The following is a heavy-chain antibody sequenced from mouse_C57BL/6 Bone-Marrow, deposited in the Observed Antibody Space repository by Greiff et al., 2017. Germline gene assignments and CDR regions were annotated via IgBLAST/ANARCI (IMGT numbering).Heavy chain of an antibody. V-gene: IGHV2-9-1*01. CDR2: IWTGGGT. CDR3: ARWCTYSYYARDY. D-gene: IGHD5-1*01. J-gene: IGHJ4*01. CDR1: GFSLPRYA. Sequence: VQLQESGPGLVAPSQSLSITCTVSGFSLPRYAISWVRQPPGKGLEWLGAIWTGGGTHSNSDLQPRLSISKDTSKSQVFVTMNMLQTDDTARYYCARWCTYSYYARDYWGQGTSGTVSS.